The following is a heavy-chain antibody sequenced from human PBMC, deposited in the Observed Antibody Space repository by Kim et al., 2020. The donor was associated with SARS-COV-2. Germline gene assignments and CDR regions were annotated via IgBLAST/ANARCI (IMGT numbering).Heavy chain of an antibody. CDR2: INSDGSST. CDR3: GGGVVVPAAMLGYYYYYGMDV. V-gene: IGHV3-74*01. Sequence: GGSLRLSCAASGFTFSSYWMHWVRQAPGKGLVWVSRINSDGSSTSYADSVKGRFTISRDNAKNTLYLQMNSLRAEDTAVYYCGGGVVVPAAMLGYYYYYGMDVWGQGTTVTVSS. CDR1: GFTFSSYW. D-gene: IGHD2-2*01. J-gene: IGHJ6*02.